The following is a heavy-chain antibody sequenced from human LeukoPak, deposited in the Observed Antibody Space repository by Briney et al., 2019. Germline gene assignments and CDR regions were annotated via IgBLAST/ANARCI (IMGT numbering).Heavy chain of an antibody. Sequence: GGSLRLSCAASGFTFSSYGMPWVRQAPGKGLEWVAFIRYDGSNKYYADSVKGRFTISRDNSKNTLYPQMNSLRAEDTAVYYCASLYYGDYDYWGQGTLVTVSS. CDR2: IRYDGSNK. CDR3: ASLYYGDYDY. J-gene: IGHJ4*02. CDR1: GFTFSSYG. V-gene: IGHV3-30*02. D-gene: IGHD4-17*01.